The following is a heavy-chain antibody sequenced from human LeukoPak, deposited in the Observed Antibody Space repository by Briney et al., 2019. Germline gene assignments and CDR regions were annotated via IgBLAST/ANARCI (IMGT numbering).Heavy chain of an antibody. V-gene: IGHV3-9*01. CDR2: ISWNSGSI. Sequence: GGSLRLSCAASGFTFDNYAMHWVRHAPGKGMEWVSGISWNSGSIGYADSVKGRFTISRDNAKNSLYLQMNSLRAEDTALYYCAKARGGVFRGHYYFDYWGQGTLVTVSS. D-gene: IGHD2-21*01. J-gene: IGHJ4*02. CDR1: GFTFDNYA. CDR3: AKARGGVFRGHYYFDY.